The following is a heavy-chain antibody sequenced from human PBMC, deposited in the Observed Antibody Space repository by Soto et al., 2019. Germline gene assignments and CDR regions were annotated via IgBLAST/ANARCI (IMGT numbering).Heavy chain of an antibody. CDR3: ARKVVRGVIIRLNWFEP. CDR1: GGSFSGYY. J-gene: IGHJ5*02. CDR2: INHSGST. Sequence: QVQLQQWGAGLLKPSETLSLTCAVYGGSFSGYYWSWIRQPPGKGLEWIGEINHSGSTNYNPSLKSQVTISVDTSKNQFSLQLSSVTAADTAVYYCARKVVRGVIIRLNWFEPWGQGTLVTVSS. V-gene: IGHV4-34*01. D-gene: IGHD3-10*01.